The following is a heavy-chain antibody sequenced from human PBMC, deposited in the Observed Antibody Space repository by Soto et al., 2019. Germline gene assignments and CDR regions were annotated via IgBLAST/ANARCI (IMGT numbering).Heavy chain of an antibody. Sequence: QVQLQESGPGLVKPSETLSLTCTVSGGSISSYYWSWIRQPPGKGLDWIGYIYYSGSTNYHPSLKSRVTISVDTSKNQFSLKLSSVTAADTAVYYCAREGLTGTIGLYYYYGMDVWGQGTTVTVSS. CDR1: GGSISSYY. CDR3: AREGLTGTIGLYYYYGMDV. CDR2: IYYSGST. D-gene: IGHD1-7*01. V-gene: IGHV4-59*01. J-gene: IGHJ6*02.